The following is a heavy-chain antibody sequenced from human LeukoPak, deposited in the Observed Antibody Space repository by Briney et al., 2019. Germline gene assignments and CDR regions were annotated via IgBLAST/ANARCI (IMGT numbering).Heavy chain of an antibody. V-gene: IGHV3-30*18. CDR1: GFTFRNYI. D-gene: IGHD6-6*01. Sequence: GGSLRLSCAASGFTFRNYIFHCVRQAPGKGLEGVAIISYDGTNKYYSNSVQGRFTISRDNSKNTLYLQMNSLRAEDTAVYYCAKGGGSSNYSFVDYWGQGTPVTVSP. J-gene: IGHJ4*01. CDR2: ISYDGTNK. CDR3: AKGGGSSNYSFVDY.